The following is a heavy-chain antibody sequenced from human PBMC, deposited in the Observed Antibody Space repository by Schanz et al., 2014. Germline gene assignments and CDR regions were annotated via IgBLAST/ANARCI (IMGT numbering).Heavy chain of an antibody. D-gene: IGHD3-10*01. V-gene: IGHV3-33*01. Sequence: QAQLMESGGGVVQPGTSLILSCSVSGFSLNTYGIHWFRQPAGKGLEWVAVIWNNGVTKYYADSVRGRFTISRDNSRNTLYLQMNSLRAEDTAVYYCARANYRRKINFDYWGQGTLVTVSS. CDR1: GFSLNTYG. J-gene: IGHJ4*02. CDR3: ARANYRRKINFDY. CDR2: IWNNGVTK.